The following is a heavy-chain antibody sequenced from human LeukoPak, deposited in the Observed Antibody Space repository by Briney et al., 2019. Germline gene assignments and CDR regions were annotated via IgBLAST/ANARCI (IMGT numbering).Heavy chain of an antibody. D-gene: IGHD3-22*01. J-gene: IGHJ5*02. Sequence: SETLSLTCAVSGGSISSYYWSWIRQPPGKGLEWIGYICYSGSTNYNPSLKSRVTISVDTSKNQFSLKLSSVTAADTAVYYCARRALPYYYDSSGYYGPEDWFDPWGQGTLVTVSS. V-gene: IGHV4-59*08. CDR2: ICYSGST. CDR3: ARRALPYYYDSSGYYGPEDWFDP. CDR1: GGSISSYY.